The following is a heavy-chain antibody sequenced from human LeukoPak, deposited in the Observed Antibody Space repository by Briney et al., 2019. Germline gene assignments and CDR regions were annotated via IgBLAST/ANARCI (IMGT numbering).Heavy chain of an antibody. CDR1: GFTFSGYS. D-gene: IGHD5-24*01. Sequence: GGSLRLSCAASGFTFSGYSMNGVRQAPGKGLEWVSYISSSSSTIYYADSVKGRFTISRDNAKNSLYLQMNSLRAEDRPVYYCARDKEMATITRVFDYWGQGTLVTVSS. CDR3: ARDKEMATITRVFDY. CDR2: ISSSSSTI. J-gene: IGHJ4*02. V-gene: IGHV3-48*04.